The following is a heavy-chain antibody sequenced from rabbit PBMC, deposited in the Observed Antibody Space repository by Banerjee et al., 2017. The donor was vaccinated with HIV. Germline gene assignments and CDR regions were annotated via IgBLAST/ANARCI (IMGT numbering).Heavy chain of an antibody. CDR2: IGTNSGIT. V-gene: IGHV1S43*01. CDR3: ARDLAGVIGWNFNL. Sequence: QEQLKETGGGLVQPGGSLTLSCKASGFDFSSYYYMCWVRQAPGKGLEWIACIGTNSGITWYASWVNGRFTISRSTSLSTVDLKMTSLTVADTATYFCARDLAGVIGWNFNLWGPGTLVTVS. J-gene: IGHJ4*01. D-gene: IGHD4-1*01. CDR1: GFDFSSYYY.